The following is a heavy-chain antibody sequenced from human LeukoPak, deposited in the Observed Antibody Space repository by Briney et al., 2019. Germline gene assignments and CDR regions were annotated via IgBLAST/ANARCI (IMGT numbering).Heavy chain of an antibody. V-gene: IGHV1-69*05. CDR2: IIPIFGTA. J-gene: IGHJ4*02. CDR3: ARVFAPYYYDSSGYPHFDY. D-gene: IGHD3-22*01. CDR1: GGTFSSYA. Sequence: GSSVKVSCKASGGTFSSYAISWVRQAPGQGLEWMGGIIPIFGTANYAQKFQGRVTITTDESTSTAYMELSSLRSGDTAVYYCARVFAPYYYDSSGYPHFDYWGQGTLVTVSS.